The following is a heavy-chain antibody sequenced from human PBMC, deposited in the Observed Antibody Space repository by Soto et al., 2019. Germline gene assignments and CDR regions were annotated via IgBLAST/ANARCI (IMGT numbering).Heavy chain of an antibody. Sequence: SETLSLTCTVSGGSISSYYWSWIRQPPGKGLEWIGYIYYSGSTNYNPSLKSRVTISVDTSKNQFSLKLSSVTAADTAVYYCARQTTVAAPLDYWGQGTLVTVSS. D-gene: IGHD6-19*01. V-gene: IGHV4-59*01. CDR2: IYYSGST. CDR1: GGSISSYY. J-gene: IGHJ4*02. CDR3: ARQTTVAAPLDY.